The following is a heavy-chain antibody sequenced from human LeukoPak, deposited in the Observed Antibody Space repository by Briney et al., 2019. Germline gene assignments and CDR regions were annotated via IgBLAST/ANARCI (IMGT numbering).Heavy chain of an antibody. Sequence: ASVKVSCKASGYTFSDYYMHWVRQAPGQGLEWMGWINPNSGGTNYAQKFQGRVTMTRDTSISTAYMGLSRLRSDDTAVYYCARKGWFGVFDYWGQGTLVTVSS. CDR1: GYTFSDYY. CDR3: ARKGWFGVFDY. CDR2: INPNSGGT. J-gene: IGHJ4*02. D-gene: IGHD3-10*01. V-gene: IGHV1-2*02.